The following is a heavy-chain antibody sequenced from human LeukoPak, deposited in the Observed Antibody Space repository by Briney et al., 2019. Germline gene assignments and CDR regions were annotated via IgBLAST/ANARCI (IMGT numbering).Heavy chain of an antibody. Sequence: ASVKVSCKASGGTFSSYAISWLRQAPGQGLEWMGGIIPIFGTANYAQKFQGRVTITTDESTSTAYMELSSLRSEDTAVYYCATPSNYEYYYYYYMDVWGKGTTVTVSS. CDR1: GGTFSSYA. D-gene: IGHD4-11*01. J-gene: IGHJ6*03. CDR3: ATPSNYEYYYYYYMDV. V-gene: IGHV1-69*05. CDR2: IIPIFGTA.